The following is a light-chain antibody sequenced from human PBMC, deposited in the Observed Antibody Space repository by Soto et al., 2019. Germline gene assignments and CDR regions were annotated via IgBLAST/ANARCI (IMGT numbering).Light chain of an antibody. V-gene: IGLV1-40*01. CDR3: QSYDSSLSGWV. CDR2: GNS. Sequence: QSVLTQPPSVSGAPGQRITISCTGSSSTIGAGYDVHWYQQLPGTAPKLLIYGNSNRPSGVPDRFSGSKSGTSASLAITGLQAEDEADYYCQSYDSSLSGWVFGGGTKLTV. CDR1: SSTIGAGYD. J-gene: IGLJ3*02.